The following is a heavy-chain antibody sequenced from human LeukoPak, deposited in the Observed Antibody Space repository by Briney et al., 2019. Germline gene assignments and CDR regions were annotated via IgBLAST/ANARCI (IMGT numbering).Heavy chain of an antibody. Sequence: ASVKVSCKASGYTFTGYYMHWVRQAPGQGLEWMGWINPNSGGTNYAQKFQGRVTMTRDTSISTAYMELSRLRSDDTAVYYCATIFYDSSGQYLEWFDPWGQGTLVTVSS. CDR1: GYTFTGYY. D-gene: IGHD3-22*01. J-gene: IGHJ5*02. CDR2: INPNSGGT. V-gene: IGHV1-2*02. CDR3: ATIFYDSSGQYLEWFDP.